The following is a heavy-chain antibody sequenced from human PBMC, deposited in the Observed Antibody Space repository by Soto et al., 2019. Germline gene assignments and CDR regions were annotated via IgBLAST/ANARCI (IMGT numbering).Heavy chain of an antibody. D-gene: IGHD1-20*01. J-gene: IGHJ3*01. CDR1: GGSISSSHG. CDR3: ARVVLTITRGAFDA. V-gene: IGHV4-4*02. Sequence: QVQLQESGPGLVKPSGTLSLTCAVSGGSISSSHGWTWVRQSPGKGLEYIGEISHSGTSNSNPSLKSRVTLSVDKSKNHFSLTLTSVTAADTAVYYCARVVLTITRGAFDAWGLGTLVIVSS. CDR2: ISHSGTS.